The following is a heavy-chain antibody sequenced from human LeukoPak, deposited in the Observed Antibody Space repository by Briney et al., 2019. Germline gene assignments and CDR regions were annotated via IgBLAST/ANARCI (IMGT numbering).Heavy chain of an antibody. CDR2: INPNSGGT. D-gene: IGHD3-3*01. Sequence: ASVKVSCKASGYTFTGYYMHWGRQAPGQGLEWMGWINPNSGGTNYAQKFQGRVTMTRDTSISTAYLELSRLTSDHTAVYSCARDGMKNSGFWSGYFDSWGQGTLVTVSS. CDR1: GYTFTGYY. J-gene: IGHJ4*02. V-gene: IGHV1-2*02. CDR3: ARDGMKNSGFWSGYFDS.